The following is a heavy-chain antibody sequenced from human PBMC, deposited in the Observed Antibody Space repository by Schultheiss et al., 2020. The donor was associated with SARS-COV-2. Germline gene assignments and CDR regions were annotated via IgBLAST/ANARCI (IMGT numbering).Heavy chain of an antibody. D-gene: IGHD5-18*01. V-gene: IGHV4-34*01. Sequence: SETLSLTCAVYGGSFSGYYWGWIRQPPGKGLEWIGEINHSGSTNYNPSLKSRVTISVDTSKNQVSLKLSSVTAADTAVYYCARAGNTAMAIDYWGQGTLVTVSS. CDR1: GGSFSGYY. CDR3: ARAGNTAMAIDY. J-gene: IGHJ4*02. CDR2: INHSGST.